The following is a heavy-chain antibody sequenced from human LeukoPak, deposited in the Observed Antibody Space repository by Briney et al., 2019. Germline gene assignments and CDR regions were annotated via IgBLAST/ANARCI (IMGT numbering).Heavy chain of an antibody. Sequence: SETLSLTCAVYGGSFSGYYWSWIRQPPGKGLEWIGEINHSGSTNYNPSLKSRVTISVDTSKNQFSLKLSSVTAADTAVYHCASYGSGSYAFDYWGQGTLVTVSS. CDR2: INHSGST. J-gene: IGHJ4*02. D-gene: IGHD3-10*01. CDR1: GGSFSGYY. V-gene: IGHV4-34*01. CDR3: ASYGSGSYAFDY.